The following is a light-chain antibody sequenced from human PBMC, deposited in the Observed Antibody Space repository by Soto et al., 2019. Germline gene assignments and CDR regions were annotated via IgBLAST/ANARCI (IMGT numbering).Light chain of an antibody. V-gene: IGLV7-43*01. CDR3: QLYYGATRV. J-gene: IGLJ3*02. CDR2: STS. Sequence: QAVVTQEPSLTVSPGGTVNLTCASSTGAVTSTYYPNWFQQKPGQAPRSLIFSTSIRYSWTPARFSGSLLGGKAALTLSDVQPEDEADYYCQLYYGATRVFGGGTKVTVL. CDR1: TGAVTSTYY.